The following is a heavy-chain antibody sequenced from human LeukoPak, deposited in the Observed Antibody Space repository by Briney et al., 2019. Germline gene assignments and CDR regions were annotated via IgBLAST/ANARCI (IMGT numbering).Heavy chain of an antibody. J-gene: IGHJ4*02. CDR1: GFTFSSYS. Sequence: GGSLRLSCAASGFTFSSYSMNWVRQAPGKGLEWVSSISSSSSYIYYAVSVKGRFTISRDNAKNSLYLQMNSLRAEDTAVYYCARDKTRVFDYWGQGTLVTVSS. V-gene: IGHV3-21*01. CDR2: ISSSSSYI. CDR3: ARDKTRVFDY.